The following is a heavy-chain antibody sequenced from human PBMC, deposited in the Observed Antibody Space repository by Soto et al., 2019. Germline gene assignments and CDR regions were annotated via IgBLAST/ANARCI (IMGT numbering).Heavy chain of an antibody. CDR1: GGSISSYY. Sequence: QVQLQESGPGLVKPWETLSLTCTVSGGSISSYYWSWIRQPPGKGLEWIGYIYYSGSTSYNPSLKSRVTISVDTSKTQFSLKLSSVTAADTALYYCARLPWADYGGIFDPWGQGTLVTVSS. J-gene: IGHJ5*02. D-gene: IGHD4-17*01. V-gene: IGHV4-59*01. CDR2: IYYSGST. CDR3: ARLPWADYGGIFDP.